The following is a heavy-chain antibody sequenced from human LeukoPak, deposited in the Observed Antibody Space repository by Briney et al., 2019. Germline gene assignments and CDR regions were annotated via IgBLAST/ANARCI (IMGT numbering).Heavy chain of an antibody. J-gene: IGHJ4*02. Sequence: GGSLRLSCAASGFTVSSNYMSWVRQAPGKGLEWVSVIYSGGSTYYAGSVKGRFTISRDNSKNTLYLQMNSLRAEDTAVYYCARDPPYYDFWSGYHQDYWGQGTLVTVSS. D-gene: IGHD3-3*01. V-gene: IGHV3-53*05. CDR2: IYSGGST. CDR1: GFTVSSNY. CDR3: ARDPPYYDFWSGYHQDY.